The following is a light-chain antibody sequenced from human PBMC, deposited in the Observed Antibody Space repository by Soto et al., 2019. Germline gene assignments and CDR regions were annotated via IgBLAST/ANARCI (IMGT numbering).Light chain of an antibody. CDR1: QSVSSN. J-gene: IGKJ5*01. CDR2: GAS. Sequence: EIVMTQSPATLSVSPGERATLSCRASQSVSSNLAWYQQKPGQAPRLLIYGASTRATGIPARFSGSGSATDFTLTISRLEPEDFALYYCQHYGRSPITFGQGTRLEIK. V-gene: IGKV3-15*01. CDR3: QHYGRSPIT.